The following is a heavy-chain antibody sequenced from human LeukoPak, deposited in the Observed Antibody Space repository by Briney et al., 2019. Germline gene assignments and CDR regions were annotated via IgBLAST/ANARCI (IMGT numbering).Heavy chain of an antibody. CDR1: GFTFSSYA. D-gene: IGHD1-1*01. J-gene: IGHJ4*02. V-gene: IGHV3-23*01. Sequence: GGSLRLSCAASGFTFSSYAMSWVRQAPGKGLEWVSAISGSGGSTYYADSVKGRFPISRDNSKNTLYLQMNSLRAEDTAVYYCAKAQGGTGTTFDYWGQGTLVTVSS. CDR3: AKAQGGTGTTFDY. CDR2: ISGSGGST.